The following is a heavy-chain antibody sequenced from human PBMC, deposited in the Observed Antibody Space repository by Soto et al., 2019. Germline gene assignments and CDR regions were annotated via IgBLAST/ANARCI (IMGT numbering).Heavy chain of an antibody. Sequence: ASVKVSCKASGYTFTSYGISWVRQAPGQGLEWMGWISADNGNTNYAQKFQDRVTMTTDTSTSTAYMELSSLRSEDTAVYYCARSNLGLDSSGYYYGDYYGMDVWGQGTTVTVSS. CDR2: ISADNGNT. CDR1: GYTFTSYG. J-gene: IGHJ6*02. V-gene: IGHV1-18*01. CDR3: ARSNLGLDSSGYYYGDYYGMDV. D-gene: IGHD3-22*01.